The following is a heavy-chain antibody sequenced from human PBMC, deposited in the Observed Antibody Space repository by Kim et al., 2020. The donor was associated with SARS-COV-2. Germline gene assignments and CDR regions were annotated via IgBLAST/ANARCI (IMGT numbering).Heavy chain of an antibody. CDR2: IYYSGST. CDR1: GGSISSYY. D-gene: IGHD1-26*01. Sequence: SETLSLTCTVSGGSISSYYWSWIRQPPGKGLEWIGYIYYSGSTNYNPSLKSRVTISVDTSNNQFSLKLSSVTAADTAVYYCARGDGSYPYYYYGMDVWGQGTTVTVSS. CDR3: ARGDGSYPYYYYGMDV. V-gene: IGHV4-59*13. J-gene: IGHJ6*02.